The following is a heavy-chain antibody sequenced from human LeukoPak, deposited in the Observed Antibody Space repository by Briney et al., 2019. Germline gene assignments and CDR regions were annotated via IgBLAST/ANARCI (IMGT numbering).Heavy chain of an antibody. CDR2: ISSSCCTV. CDR1: GFSFSNYE. CDR3: ARDSAGLDY. J-gene: IGHJ4*02. Sequence: PGGSLRLSCAASGFSFSNYEINWVRQAPGKGLEWVSYISSSCCTVYYADSVKGRFTTSRDNAKNSLYLQMNSLRADDTAVYHCARDSAGLDYWGQGTLVTVSS. V-gene: IGHV3-48*03.